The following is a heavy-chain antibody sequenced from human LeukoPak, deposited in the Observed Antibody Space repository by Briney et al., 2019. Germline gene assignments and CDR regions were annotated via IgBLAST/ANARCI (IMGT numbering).Heavy chain of an antibody. J-gene: IGHJ4*02. Sequence: GGSLRLSCAASGFTFSSYWTSWVRRAPGKGLEWVAFIRYDGSNKYYADSVKGGFTISRDNSKNTLYLQMNSLRAEDTAVYYCAKHSISSWYSYFDYWGQGTLVTVSS. D-gene: IGHD6-13*01. CDR3: AKHSISSWYSYFDY. CDR2: IRYDGSNK. V-gene: IGHV3-30*02. CDR1: GFTFSSYW.